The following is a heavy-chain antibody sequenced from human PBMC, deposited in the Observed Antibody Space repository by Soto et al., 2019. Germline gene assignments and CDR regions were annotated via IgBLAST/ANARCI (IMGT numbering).Heavy chain of an antibody. CDR3: ARELAAAVGNWFDP. D-gene: IGHD6-13*01. J-gene: IGHJ5*02. V-gene: IGHV3-23*01. Sequence: GSLRLSCAASGFTFSSYAMSWVRQAPGKGLEWVSAISGSGGSTYYAGSVKGRFTISRDNSKNTLYLQMNSLRAEDTAVYYCARELAAAVGNWFDPWGQGTLVTVSS. CDR1: GFTFSSYA. CDR2: ISGSGGST.